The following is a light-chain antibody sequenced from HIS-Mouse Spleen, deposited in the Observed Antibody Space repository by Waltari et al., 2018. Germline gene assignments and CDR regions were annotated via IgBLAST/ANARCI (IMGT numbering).Light chain of an antibody. Sequence: QSALTQPPSASGSPGQSVTISCTGTSIDVGGYNYVPWYQQHPGKAPKLMIYEVSKRPSGVPDRFSGSKSGNTASLTVSGLQAEDEADYYCSSYAGSNNYVFGTGTKVTVL. V-gene: IGLV2-8*01. CDR2: EVS. CDR1: SIDVGGYNY. CDR3: SSYAGSNNYV. J-gene: IGLJ1*01.